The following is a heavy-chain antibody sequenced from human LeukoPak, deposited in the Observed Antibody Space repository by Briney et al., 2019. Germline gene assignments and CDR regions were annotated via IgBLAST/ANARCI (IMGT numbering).Heavy chain of an antibody. J-gene: IGHJ6*03. Sequence: GGSLRLSCAPSGFTFSSYSMNWVRQAPGKGLEWVSSISSSISYIYYADSVKGRFTISRDNAKNALYLQMNSLRAEDTAVYYCARVKGRKDYYYYYMDVWGKGTTVTVSS. CDR3: ARVKGRKDYYYYYMDV. D-gene: IGHD2-15*01. CDR2: ISSSISYI. V-gene: IGHV3-21*01. CDR1: GFTFSSYS.